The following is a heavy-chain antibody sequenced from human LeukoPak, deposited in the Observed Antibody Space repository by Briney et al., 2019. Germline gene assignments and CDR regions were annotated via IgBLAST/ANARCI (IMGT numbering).Heavy chain of an antibody. J-gene: IGHJ4*02. D-gene: IGHD2-21*02. Sequence: ASVKVSCKASGYTFTGYYMHWVRQAPGQGLEWMGWINPNSGGTNYAQKFQGRVTMARDTSISTAYMELSRLRSDDTAVYYCARDSHTYGGGDCYSFSWAYWGQGTLVTVSS. CDR2: INPNSGGT. V-gene: IGHV1-2*02. CDR3: ARDSHTYGGGDCYSFSWAY. CDR1: GYTFTGYY.